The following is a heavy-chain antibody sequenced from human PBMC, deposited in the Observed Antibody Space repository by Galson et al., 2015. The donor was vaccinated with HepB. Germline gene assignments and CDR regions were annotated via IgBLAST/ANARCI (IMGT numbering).Heavy chain of an antibody. CDR2: IYYSGNT. CDR1: GGSISSDGYY. V-gene: IGHV4-31*03. D-gene: IGHD5-18*01. J-gene: IGHJ4*02. CDR3: ARDGGYGYGYRFDY. Sequence: LSLTCTVSGGSISSDGYYWNWIRQHPGKGLQWIGDIYYSGNTHYNPSLKSRVTISVDTSKNQFSLRLSSVTAADTAVYYCARDGGYGYGYRFDYWGQGTLVTVSS.